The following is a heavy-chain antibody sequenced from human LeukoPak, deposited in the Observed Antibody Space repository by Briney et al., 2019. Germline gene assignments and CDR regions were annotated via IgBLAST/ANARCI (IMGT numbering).Heavy chain of an antibody. J-gene: IGHJ4*02. V-gene: IGHV3-30-3*01. Sequence: GRSLRLSCTASGFTFSSYVMHWVRQAPGKGLEWVAVISYDGNNKYYADSVKGRFTISRDNSNNTLYLQMNSLIADDTAVYYCGRDPKSLVPAALDYWGQGTLVTVSS. D-gene: IGHD2-2*01. CDR1: GFTFSSYV. CDR2: ISYDGNNK. CDR3: GRDPKSLVPAALDY.